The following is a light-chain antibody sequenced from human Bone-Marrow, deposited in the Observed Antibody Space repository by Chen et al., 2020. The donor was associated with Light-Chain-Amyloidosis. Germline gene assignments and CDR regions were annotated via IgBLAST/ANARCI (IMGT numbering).Light chain of an antibody. J-gene: IGLJ3*02. Sequence: QSVLPQPPAASASPGPRVTVSCSGSSSNIGTNSLYWYQQLPGAAPTVLIYRNSQRPSGVPDRFSGSKSGTSGSLAISGLRSEDEGDYYCAAWDESLNGWVFGGGTKLTVL. CDR3: AAWDESLNGWV. V-gene: IGLV1-47*02. CDR1: SSNIGTNS. CDR2: RNS.